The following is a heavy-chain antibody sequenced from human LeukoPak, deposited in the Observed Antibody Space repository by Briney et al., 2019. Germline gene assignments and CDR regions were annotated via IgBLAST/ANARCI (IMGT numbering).Heavy chain of an antibody. CDR2: ISAYNGNT. CDR3: ASTNSSAIVPAAPFDY. Sequence: GASVKVSCKASGYTFTSYGISWVRQAPGQGLEWMGWISAYNGNTNYAQKLQGRVTMTTDTSTSTAYMKLRSLRSDDTAVYYCASTNSSAIVPAAPFDYWGQGTLVTVSS. J-gene: IGHJ4*02. V-gene: IGHV1-18*01. CDR1: GYTFTSYG. D-gene: IGHD2-2*01.